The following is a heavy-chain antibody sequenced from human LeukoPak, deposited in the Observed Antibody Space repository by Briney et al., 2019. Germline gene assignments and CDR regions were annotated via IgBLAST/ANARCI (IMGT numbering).Heavy chain of an antibody. J-gene: IGHJ4*02. CDR1: GYTFTSYG. CDR3: ARWVEMATIGRDYFDY. CDR2: ISAYNGNT. D-gene: IGHD5-24*01. V-gene: IGHV1-18*01. Sequence: GASVKVSCKASGYTFTSYGISWVRQAPGQGLEWMGWISAYNGNTNYAQKLQGRVTMTTDTSTSTAYMELRSLRSDDTAVYYCARWVEMATIGRDYFDYWGQGTLVTVSS.